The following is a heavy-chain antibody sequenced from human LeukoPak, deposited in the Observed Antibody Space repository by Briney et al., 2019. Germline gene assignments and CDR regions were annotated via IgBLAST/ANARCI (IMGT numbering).Heavy chain of an antibody. V-gene: IGHV4-30-2*01. CDR1: GGSISSGGYS. CDR2: IYHSGST. D-gene: IGHD6-6*01. Sequence: SQTLSLTCAVSGGSISSGGYSWSWIRQPPGKGLEWIGYIYHSGSTYYNPSLKSRVTISVDRSKNQFSLKLSSVTAADTAVYYCARVDEYSSSLLNPENWFDPWGQGTLVTVSS. CDR3: ARVDEYSSSLLNPENWFDP. J-gene: IGHJ5*02.